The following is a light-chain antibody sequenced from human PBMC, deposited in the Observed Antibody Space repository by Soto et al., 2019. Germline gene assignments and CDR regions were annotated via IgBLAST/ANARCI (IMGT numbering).Light chain of an antibody. J-gene: IGKJ1*01. CDR3: HHSGT. V-gene: IGKV3-20*01. Sequence: EIVLTQSPGTLSLSPGERATLSCRASQSVSGSYLAWYQHKPGQAPRLLIYNGSYRAAGIPDRFSGSGSGTDFALAISRLEPEDFAVYYCHHSGTFGQGTKVDI. CDR2: NGS. CDR1: QSVSGSY.